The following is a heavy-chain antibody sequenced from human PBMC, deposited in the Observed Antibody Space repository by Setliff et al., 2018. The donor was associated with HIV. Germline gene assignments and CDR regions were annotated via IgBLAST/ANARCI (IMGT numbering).Heavy chain of an antibody. D-gene: IGHD3-3*01. CDR2: IRGSGVNI. J-gene: IGHJ6*02. CDR3: ARIFGDQGYYYGMDV. V-gene: IGHV3-23*01. CDR1: GFTFSSYA. Sequence: PGGSLSLSCAASGFTFSSYAMSWVRRAPGKGLEWVSAIRGSGVNIYHADSVKGRFTISRDNSKNTLYLQMNSLRAEDTAVYYCARIFGDQGYYYGMDVWGQGTTVTVSS.